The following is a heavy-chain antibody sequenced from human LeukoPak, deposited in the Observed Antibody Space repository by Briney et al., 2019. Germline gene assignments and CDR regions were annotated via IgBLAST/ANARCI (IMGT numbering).Heavy chain of an antibody. V-gene: IGHV3-7*01. CDR2: IDRDGSVR. CDR3: ARGYSSSWFDY. J-gene: IGHJ4*02. CDR1: GFSFSTYW. D-gene: IGHD6-13*01. Sequence: GGSLRLSCSASGFSFSTYWMSWVRQTPETGLEFVANIDRDGSVRNYMDSLRGRSTISRDNAKKSMYLEINSLRADDTAVYYCARGYSSSWFDYWGQGTLVTVSS.